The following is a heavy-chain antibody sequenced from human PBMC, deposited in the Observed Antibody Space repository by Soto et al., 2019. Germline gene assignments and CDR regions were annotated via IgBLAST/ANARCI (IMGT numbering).Heavy chain of an antibody. CDR3: AREECRVPAAINYMDV. Sequence: GGSLRLSCAASGFTFSSYSMNWVRQAPGKGLEWVSYISSSSSTIYYADSVKGRFTISRDNAKNSLYLQMNSLRAEDTAVYYCAREECRVPAAINYMDVWGKGTTVTVSS. D-gene: IGHD2-2*01. CDR2: ISSSSSTI. V-gene: IGHV3-48*01. CDR1: GFTFSSYS. J-gene: IGHJ6*03.